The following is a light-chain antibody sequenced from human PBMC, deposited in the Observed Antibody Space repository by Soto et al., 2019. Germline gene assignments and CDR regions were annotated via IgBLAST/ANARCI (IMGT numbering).Light chain of an antibody. J-gene: IGLJ1*01. Sequence: QSVLTQPPSASGTPGQRVTISCSGSSSNIGSNTVNWYQQLPGTAPKLLIYSNNQRPSGVPDRFSGSKSGTSASLAISGLHSEDETHSSCAAWDASLNGYVFGTGTKVTV. CDR1: SSNIGSNT. CDR3: AAWDASLNGYV. V-gene: IGLV1-44*01. CDR2: SNN.